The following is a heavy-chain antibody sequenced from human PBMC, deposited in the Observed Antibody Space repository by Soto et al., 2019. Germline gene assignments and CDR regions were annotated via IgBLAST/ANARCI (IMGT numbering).Heavy chain of an antibody. V-gene: IGHV3-23*01. D-gene: IGHD6-13*01. Sequence: RLSCEASGFTFSNYAMSWVRQAPGKGLEWVSGISGSGRDTYYADSEKGRLTISRDNAKNTLFLQMNSLRAEDAASYYCAKERLAELGTFLVFWGPGILLTVSS. CDR3: AKERLAELGTFLVF. CDR1: GFTFSNYA. J-gene: IGHJ4*01. CDR2: ISGSGRDT.